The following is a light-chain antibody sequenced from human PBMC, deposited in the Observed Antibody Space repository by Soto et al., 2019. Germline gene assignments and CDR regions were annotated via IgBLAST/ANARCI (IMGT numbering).Light chain of an antibody. Sequence: EIVMTQSPATLSVSPGERATLSSRASHRVSSYLAWYQQKPGQAPRLLIYATSTRATGVPARFSGSGSGTEFTLTISSLQSEDFAVYYCQQYNNWPLTFGGGTKVEIK. V-gene: IGKV3-15*01. CDR3: QQYNNWPLT. CDR2: ATS. J-gene: IGKJ4*01. CDR1: HRVSSY.